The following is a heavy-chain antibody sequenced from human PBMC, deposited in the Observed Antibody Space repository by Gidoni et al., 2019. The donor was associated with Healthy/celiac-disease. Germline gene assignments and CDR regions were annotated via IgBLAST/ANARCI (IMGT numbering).Heavy chain of an antibody. Sequence: EVQLVESGGGLVQPGRSLRLSCAASGFTFDDYAMPWVRQAPGKGLEWVSGISWNSGSIGYADSVKGRFTISRDNAKNSLYLQMNSLRAEDTALYYCAKDRYYGSGSYYPSYGMDVWGQGTTVTVSS. CDR2: ISWNSGSI. V-gene: IGHV3-9*01. D-gene: IGHD3-10*01. CDR3: AKDRYYGSGSYYPSYGMDV. CDR1: GFTFDDYA. J-gene: IGHJ6*02.